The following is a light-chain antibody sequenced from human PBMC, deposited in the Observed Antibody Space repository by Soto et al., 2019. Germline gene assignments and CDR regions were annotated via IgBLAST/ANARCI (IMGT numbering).Light chain of an antibody. Sequence: VLTHSPGTRSLSPGERATLSCRASQSVSSSYLAWYQQKPGQAPRPLIYGASSRAIGIPDRFSGSGSGTDFTLTISRLEPEDFAVYYCKQYGSSSWSFGQGTKVDIK. V-gene: IGKV3-20*01. CDR1: QSVSSSY. J-gene: IGKJ1*01. CDR3: KQYGSSSWS. CDR2: GAS.